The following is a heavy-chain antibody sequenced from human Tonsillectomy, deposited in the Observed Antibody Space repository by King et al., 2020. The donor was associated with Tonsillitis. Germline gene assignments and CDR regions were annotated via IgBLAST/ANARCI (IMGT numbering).Heavy chain of an antibody. V-gene: IGHV3-23*04. CDR2: ISGSGEHT. J-gene: IGHJ4*02. Sequence: VQLVESGGGLVQPGGSLRLSCAASGFTFSSYTMTWVRQAPGKGLEWVSTISGSGEHTYYADSVKGRFTISRDNSKNTLYLEMNGLRPEDTAVYYCAKGGRFGSGADYWGQGTLVTVSS. CDR3: AKGGRFGSGADY. D-gene: IGHD3-10*01. CDR1: GFTFSSYT.